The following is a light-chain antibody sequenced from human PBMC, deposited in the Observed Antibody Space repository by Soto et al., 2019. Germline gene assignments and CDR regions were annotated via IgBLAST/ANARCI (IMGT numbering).Light chain of an antibody. J-gene: IGLJ3*02. Sequence: QSVLTQPTSVSAAPGQRVTISCSGSGSNVGNNFVAWYQQLPGTAPKLLIYDDNKRPSGIPDRFSASKSGASATLGITGLQTGDEADYYCGARYSSLNVVVLGGGTKVTVL. CDR3: GARYSSLNVVV. V-gene: IGLV1-51*01. CDR1: GSNVGNNF. CDR2: DDN.